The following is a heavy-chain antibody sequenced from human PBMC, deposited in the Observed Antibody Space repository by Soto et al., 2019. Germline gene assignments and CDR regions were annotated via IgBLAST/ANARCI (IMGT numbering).Heavy chain of an antibody. J-gene: IGHJ3*02. Sequence: QVQLVQTGAEVKKPGSSVKVSCKASGGSFRNYAINWVRQAPGQGLEWMGGIIPIFDAPNYAQNFRGRVTITADESTSTAYMELSGLKSEETAIYYCARNAQSYGFDIWGQGTLVTVSS. V-gene: IGHV1-69*01. CDR3: ARNAQSYGFDI. CDR2: IIPIFDAP. D-gene: IGHD2-2*01. CDR1: GGSFRNYA.